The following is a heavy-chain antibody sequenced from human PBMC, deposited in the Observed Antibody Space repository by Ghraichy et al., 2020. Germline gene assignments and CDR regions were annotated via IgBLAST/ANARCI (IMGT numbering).Heavy chain of an antibody. CDR2: ISSNGGST. CDR3: VKDNVPSNYYYYNGMDV. J-gene: IGHJ6*02. Sequence: GGSLRLSCTASGFIFSSYAMHWVRQAPGKGLEYVSAISSNGGSTHYADSVKGRFTISRDNSKNTLNLQMRRLRAEDTAVYYCVKDNVPSNYYYYNGMDVWGRGTTVNVAS. CDR1: GFIFSSYA. V-gene: IGHV3-64D*06. D-gene: IGHD4-11*01.